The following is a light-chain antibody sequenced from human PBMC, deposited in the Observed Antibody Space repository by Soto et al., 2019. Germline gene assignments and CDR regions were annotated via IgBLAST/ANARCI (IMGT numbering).Light chain of an antibody. J-gene: IGKJ4*01. CDR1: HSINDD. CDR2: RSS. CDR3: QQYNNWPLS. V-gene: IGKV3-15*01. Sequence: MTQSPATLSVSPGERVTLSCRASHSINDDVAWYQQKPGQPPPLVMYRSSARAIGVPARFSGSGSGTEFTLTISSLQSEDFGTYYCQQYNNWPLSFGGGTKV.